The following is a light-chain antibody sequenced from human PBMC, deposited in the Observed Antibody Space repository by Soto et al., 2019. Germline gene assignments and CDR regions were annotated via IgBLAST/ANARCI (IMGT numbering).Light chain of an antibody. CDR1: QSVSSN. CDR3: QQYNTWPT. Sequence: EIVITQSPATLSVSPGERATLSCRASQSVSSNLAWYRQRPGQAPRLLIYGASTRATGTPARFSGSGSGTEFTLTISSLQSEDFAVYYCQQYNTWPTFGQGTKVDIK. V-gene: IGKV3-15*01. CDR2: GAS. J-gene: IGKJ1*01.